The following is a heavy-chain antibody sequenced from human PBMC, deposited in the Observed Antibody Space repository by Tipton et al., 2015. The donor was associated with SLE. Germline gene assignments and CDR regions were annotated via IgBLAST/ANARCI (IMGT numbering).Heavy chain of an antibody. CDR3: ARNIRYCSGGIRYGGDWYFDL. Sequence: SLRLSCEASGFTFSDYNMNWVRQAPGKGLEWVSYISSSSGTIKYADSVKGRFTISRDNAKNSVFLQMNSLRAEDTAVFYCARNIRYCSGGIRYGGDWYFDLWGRGTLVTVSS. CDR1: GFTFSDYN. CDR2: ISSSSGTI. D-gene: IGHD2-15*01. V-gene: IGHV3-48*01. J-gene: IGHJ2*01.